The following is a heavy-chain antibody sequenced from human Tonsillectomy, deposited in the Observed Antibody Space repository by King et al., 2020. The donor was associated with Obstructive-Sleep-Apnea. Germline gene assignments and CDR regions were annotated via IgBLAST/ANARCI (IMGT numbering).Heavy chain of an antibody. CDR1: GFTVSSNY. CDR3: ARSSGSYLDDAFDI. D-gene: IGHD1-26*01. Sequence: EVQLVESGGGLVQPGGSLRLSCAASGFTVSSNYMSWVRQAPGKGLEWVSVIYSGGSTYYADSVKGQFTISRHNSKNTLYLQMNSLRAEDTAVYYCARSSGSYLDDAFDIWGQGTMVTVSS. CDR2: IYSGGST. V-gene: IGHV3-53*04. J-gene: IGHJ3*02.